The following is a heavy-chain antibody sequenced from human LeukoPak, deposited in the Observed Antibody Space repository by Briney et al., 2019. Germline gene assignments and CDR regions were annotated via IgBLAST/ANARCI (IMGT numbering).Heavy chain of an antibody. CDR3: ASLDSAHPSGVH. Sequence: GGSLRLSCEASTFTFIPGWLSWVRQAPGKGLEWVAMMKRDGSEKLYVDSVRGRFTISRDNAKNSLYLQMDSLRDEDSALYYCASLDSAHPSGVHWGQGTLVTVSS. CDR2: MKRDGSEK. V-gene: IGHV3-7*01. CDR1: TFTFIPGW. D-gene: IGHD5-18*01. J-gene: IGHJ4*02.